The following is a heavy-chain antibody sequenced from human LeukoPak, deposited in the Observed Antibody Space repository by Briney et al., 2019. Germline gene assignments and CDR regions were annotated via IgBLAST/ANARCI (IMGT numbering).Heavy chain of an antibody. V-gene: IGHV3-23*01. CDR1: GFTFSSYA. CDR3: AREPYYDSSGYCLDY. J-gene: IGHJ4*02. Sequence: PGGSLRLSCAASGFTFSSYAMSWVRQAPGKGLEWVSTISDSGGSTYYADSLKGRFTISRDNYKNTLYLQMNSLRAEDTAVYYCAREPYYDSSGYCLDYWGQGTLVTVSS. D-gene: IGHD3-22*01. CDR2: ISDSGGST.